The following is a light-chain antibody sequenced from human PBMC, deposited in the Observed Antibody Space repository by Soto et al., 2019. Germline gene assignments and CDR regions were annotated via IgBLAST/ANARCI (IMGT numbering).Light chain of an antibody. CDR3: QHDRTSDL. CDR2: DAS. J-gene: IGKJ3*01. V-gene: IGKV3-20*01. CDR1: QSVSSSY. Sequence: EIVLTQSPGTLSLSPGERATLSCRASQSVSSSYLAWYQQKPGQAPRLLIYDASRATGIPDRFSGSGSGTDFTLTITRLEPEDFAVYYCQHDRTSDLFGPKTKVDI.